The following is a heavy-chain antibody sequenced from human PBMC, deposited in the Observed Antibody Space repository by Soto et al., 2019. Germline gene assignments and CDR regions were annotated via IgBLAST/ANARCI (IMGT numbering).Heavy chain of an antibody. CDR1: GFTFSYYE. V-gene: IGHV3-48*03. CDR2: ISHTDRLT. CDR3: AKVLLTYTSGWYHPHFDY. J-gene: IGHJ4*02. Sequence: EVQLAESGGDLVQPGGSLRLSCVGSGFTFSYYEMNWVRQAPGKGLERVAFISHTDRLTHYPDSVKGRFTISRDNAQNSLYLEMTSLRVEDTGVYYCAKVLLTYTSGWYHPHFDYWGQGTLVTVSS. D-gene: IGHD6-19*01.